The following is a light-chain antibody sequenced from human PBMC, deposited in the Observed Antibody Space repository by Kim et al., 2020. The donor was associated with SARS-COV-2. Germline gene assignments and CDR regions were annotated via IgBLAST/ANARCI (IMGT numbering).Light chain of an antibody. CDR2: EAS. CDR1: QVISNY. J-gene: IGKJ1*01. CDR3: QQYDSVPWT. V-gene: IGKV1-27*01. Sequence: DIQLTQSPSSVSASVGDGVTITCRADQVISNYLAWYQQKPGRAPTLLIYEASGLQTGVPPRFSGSRSGTDFTLTISSLQPEDVGTYYCQQYDSVPWTFGQGTKVDIK.